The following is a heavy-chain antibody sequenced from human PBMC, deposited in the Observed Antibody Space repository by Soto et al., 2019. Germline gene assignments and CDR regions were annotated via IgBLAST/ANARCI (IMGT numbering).Heavy chain of an antibody. J-gene: IGHJ6*02. CDR1: GYTFTGYA. V-gene: IGHV1-69*13. D-gene: IGHD3-3*01. CDR2: IIPIFGTA. CDR3: TVYDFWSGCYPGRPYYYYGMDV. Sequence: SVKVSCKASGYTFTGYAMHWVRQAPGQRLEWMGGIIPIFGTANYAQKFQGRVTITADESTSTAYMELSSLRSEDTAVYYCTVYDFWSGCYPGRPYYYYGMDVWGQGTTVTVSS.